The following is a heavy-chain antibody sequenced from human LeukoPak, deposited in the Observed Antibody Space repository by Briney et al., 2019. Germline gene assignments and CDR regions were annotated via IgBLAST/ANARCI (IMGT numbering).Heavy chain of an antibody. CDR2: ISAYNGNT. CDR3: ARDHVVGLAPFDP. CDR1: GYTFTSCG. V-gene: IGHV1-18*01. J-gene: IGHJ5*02. Sequence: ASVKVSCKASGYTFTSCGISWVRQAPGQGLEWMGWISAYNGNTNYAQKLQGRVTITMDTSASTAYMELSSLRSEDTAVYYCARDHVVGLAPFDPWGQGTLVTVSS. D-gene: IGHD2-15*01.